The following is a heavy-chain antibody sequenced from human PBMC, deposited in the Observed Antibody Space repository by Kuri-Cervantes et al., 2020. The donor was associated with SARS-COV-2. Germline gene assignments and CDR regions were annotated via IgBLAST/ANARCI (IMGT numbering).Heavy chain of an antibody. CDR2: IDPSDSYT. V-gene: IGHV5-10-1*01. J-gene: IGHJ4*02. D-gene: IGHD2-15*01. CDR1: GYSFTSYW. Sequence: GGSLRLSCKGSGYSFTSYWISWVRQMPGKGLEWMGRIDPSDSYTNYSPSFQGHVTISADKSISTAYLQWSSLKASDTAMYYCARLGKYCSGGSCSTDAFDIWGQGTLVTVSS. CDR3: ARLGKYCSGGSCSTDAFDI.